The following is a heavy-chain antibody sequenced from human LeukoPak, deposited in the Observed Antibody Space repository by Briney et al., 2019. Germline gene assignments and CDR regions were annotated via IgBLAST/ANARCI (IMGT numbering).Heavy chain of an antibody. Sequence: GGSLRLSCAASGFTFRLFAMHWVRQAPGKGLEWVAVTTFDGRNNCYAESVKGRFNISRDNSKKTLYLEMKGLRAEDTAVYYCARDFSDVDTVPPGWGQGTLVIVSS. CDR2: TTFDGRNN. V-gene: IGHV3-30*04. CDR1: GFTFRLFA. J-gene: IGHJ4*02. CDR3: ARDFSDVDTVPPG. D-gene: IGHD5-18*01.